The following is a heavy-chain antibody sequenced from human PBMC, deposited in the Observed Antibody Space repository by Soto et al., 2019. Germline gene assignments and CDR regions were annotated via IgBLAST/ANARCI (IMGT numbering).Heavy chain of an antibody. V-gene: IGHV3-23*01. CDR2: ISGSGRST. J-gene: IGHJ4*02. Sequence: EVQLLESGGGLIQPGGSLRLSCAASGFSFSSCAMSWVRQAPGKGLEWVSVISGSGRSTDYEDSVKGRFTMSRDNSKNMVFLQMNSLSAEDTAVYYCAKHTLFSDSWYEDYWGQGTLVTVSS. D-gene: IGHD6-13*01. CDR3: AKHTLFSDSWYEDY. CDR1: GFSFSSCA.